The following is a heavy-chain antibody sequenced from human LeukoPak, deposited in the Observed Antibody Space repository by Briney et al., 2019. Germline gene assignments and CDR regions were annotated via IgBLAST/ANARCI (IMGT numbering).Heavy chain of an antibody. CDR1: GLTFSSYW. Sequence: PGGSLRLSCAASGLTFSSYWMSWVRQAPGKGLEWVANIKQDGSEKYYVDSVKGRFTISRDNAKNSLYLQMNSLRAEDTAVYYCARIEYSSSSGNDYWGQGTLVTVSS. CDR2: IKQDGSEK. V-gene: IGHV3-7*01. D-gene: IGHD6-6*01. J-gene: IGHJ4*02. CDR3: ARIEYSSSSGNDY.